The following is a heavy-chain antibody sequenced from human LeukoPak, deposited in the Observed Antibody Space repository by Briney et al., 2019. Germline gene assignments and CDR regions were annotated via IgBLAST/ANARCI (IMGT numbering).Heavy chain of an antibody. Sequence: PSETLSLTCTVSGGSISSSSYYWGWIRQPPGKGLEWIGSIYYSGSTYYNPSLKSRVTISVDTSKSQFSLKLSSVTAADTAVYYCARAGRTGTRYYYHYYYMDVWGKGTTVTVSS. CDR1: GGSISSSSYY. V-gene: IGHV4-39*07. D-gene: IGHD3-10*01. J-gene: IGHJ6*03. CDR3: ARAGRTGTRYYYHYYYMDV. CDR2: IYYSGST.